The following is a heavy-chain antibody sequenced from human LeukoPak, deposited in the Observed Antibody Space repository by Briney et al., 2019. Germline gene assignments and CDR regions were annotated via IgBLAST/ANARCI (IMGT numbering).Heavy chain of an antibody. CDR3: AAGGTITTEFDF. CDR2: FNPEDGET. D-gene: IGHD4-11*01. J-gene: IGHJ4*02. CDR1: GYTLTDYS. Sequence: ASVKVSCKVSGYTLTDYSMHWVRQAPGKGLEWMGGFNPEDGETIYAQKFQGRVTMIEDTSTDTAYMELTSLRSDDTAVYYCAAGGTITTEFDFRGQGTLVTVSS. V-gene: IGHV1-24*01.